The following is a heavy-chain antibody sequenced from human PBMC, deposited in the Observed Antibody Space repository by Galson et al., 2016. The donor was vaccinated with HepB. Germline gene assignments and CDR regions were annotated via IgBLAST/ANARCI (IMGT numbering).Heavy chain of an antibody. V-gene: IGHV2-5*08. J-gene: IGHJ4*02. CDR1: GFSLSSSGIC. Sequence: ALVKPTQTLTLTCTFSGFSLSSSGICVTWIRQPPGKALEWLALIDWDDDKRYSPSLKSRLIITKDTSKNQVVLTMTNMDPVDTATYYCAHSNINGADFDYWGQGTLVTVSS. CDR2: IDWDDDK. CDR3: AHSNINGADFDY. D-gene: IGHD2/OR15-2a*01.